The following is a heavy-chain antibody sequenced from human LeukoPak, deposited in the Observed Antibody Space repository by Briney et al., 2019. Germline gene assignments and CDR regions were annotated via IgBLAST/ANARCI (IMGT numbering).Heavy chain of an antibody. D-gene: IGHD3-16*01. J-gene: IGHJ4*02. Sequence: SETLSLTCTVSGGYISSYYWSWIRQPPGKGLEWIGYIYYSGSTNYNPSLKSRVTISVDTSKNQFSLKLSSVTAADTAVYYCARVRPQGGHYFDYWGQGTLVTVSS. CDR3: ARVRPQGGHYFDY. V-gene: IGHV4-59*01. CDR1: GGYISSYY. CDR2: IYYSGST.